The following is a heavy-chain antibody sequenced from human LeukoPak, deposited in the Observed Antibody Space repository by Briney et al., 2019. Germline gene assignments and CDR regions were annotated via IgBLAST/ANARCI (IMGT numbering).Heavy chain of an antibody. Sequence: PSETLSLTCTVSGDSISNDYWNWIRPPPGKGLEWIGYISSTGSNDYNPSLKSRVTISVDTSRNLFSLRLTSVTAADTAVYYCGRHFTGTSGNYYTDSWGQGTLVTVSS. V-gene: IGHV4-59*08. J-gene: IGHJ5*01. D-gene: IGHD3-10*01. CDR2: ISSTGSN. CDR3: GRHFTGTSGNYYTDS. CDR1: GDSISNDY.